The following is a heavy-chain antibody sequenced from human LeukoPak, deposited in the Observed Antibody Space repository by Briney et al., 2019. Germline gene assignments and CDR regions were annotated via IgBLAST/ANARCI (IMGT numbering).Heavy chain of an antibody. D-gene: IGHD3-3*01. Sequence: PGGSLRLSCAASGFTFSSYAMSWVRQAPGKGLEWVSAISGSGGSTYYADSVKGRFTISRDNSKNTLYLQMNSLRAEDTAVYYCAKTSIFGVVINMAFDYWGQGTLVTVSS. J-gene: IGHJ4*02. CDR2: ISGSGGST. CDR1: GFTFSSYA. V-gene: IGHV3-23*01. CDR3: AKTSIFGVVINMAFDY.